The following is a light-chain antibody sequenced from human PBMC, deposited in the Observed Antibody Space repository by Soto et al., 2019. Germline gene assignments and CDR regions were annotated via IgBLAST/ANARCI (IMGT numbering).Light chain of an antibody. CDR2: WAS. CDR3: QQYLDTPST. J-gene: IGKJ2*01. V-gene: IGKV4-1*01. CDR1: QNLLFSSNNKNY. Sequence: DIVMTQSPDSLAVSLGERSTINCKSSQNLLFSSNNKNYLAWYQQRPGQPPKLLIHWASTRESGVPDRFSGSGSWTDFTLTISSLQAGYISVYYCQQYLDTPSTLVQGTKLESK.